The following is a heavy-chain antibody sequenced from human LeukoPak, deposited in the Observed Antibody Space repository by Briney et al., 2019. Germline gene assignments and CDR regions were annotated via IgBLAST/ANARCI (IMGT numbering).Heavy chain of an antibody. Sequence: GGSLRLSCTVSGFTVSSNSMSWVRQAPGKGLEWVSFIYSDNTHYSDSVKGRFTIPRDNSKNTLYLQMNNLRAEDTAVYYCARRAGAYSHPYDYWGQGTLVTVSS. CDR3: ARRAGAYSHPYDY. CDR2: IYSDNT. D-gene: IGHD4/OR15-4a*01. CDR1: GFTVSSNS. J-gene: IGHJ4*02. V-gene: IGHV3-53*01.